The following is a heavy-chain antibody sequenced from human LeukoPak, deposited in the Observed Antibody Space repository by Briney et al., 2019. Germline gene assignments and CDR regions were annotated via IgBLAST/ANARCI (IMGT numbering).Heavy chain of an antibody. D-gene: IGHD1-26*01. V-gene: IGHV1-69*13. J-gene: IGHJ4*02. Sequence: ASVKVSCKASGGTFSSYAISWVRQAPGQGLEWMGGIIPIFGTANYAQKFQGRVTITADESTSTAYMELSSLRSEDTAVYYCARGATSVGATHYWGQGTLVTVSS. CDR1: GGTFSSYA. CDR3: ARGATSVGATHY. CDR2: IIPIFGTA.